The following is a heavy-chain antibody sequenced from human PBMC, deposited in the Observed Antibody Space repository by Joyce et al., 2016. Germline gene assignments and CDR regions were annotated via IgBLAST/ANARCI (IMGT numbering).Heavy chain of an antibody. CDR1: GFTLGDYG. Sequence: EVQLAESGGGLVQPGRSLRLSCTTSGFTLGDYGMSWFRQAPGQGLEWVSFIRPKAYGGTTDYAATVKGRCTISRDDSKSIVYLQMNSLKIEDTAVYYCSRETWGTGNGDRTKWGQGTLVTVSS. CDR2: IRPKAYGGTT. J-gene: IGHJ4*02. V-gene: IGHV3-49*03. CDR3: SRETWGTGNGDRTK. D-gene: IGHD2-8*01.